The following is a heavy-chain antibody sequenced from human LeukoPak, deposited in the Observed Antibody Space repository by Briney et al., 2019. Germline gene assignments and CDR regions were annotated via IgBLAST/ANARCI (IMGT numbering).Heavy chain of an antibody. CDR1: GFTVSSNY. V-gene: IGHV4-39*01. D-gene: IGHD6-13*01. CDR3: ARHLSPLRYSSSSWFDP. Sequence: GSLRLSCAASGFTVSSNYMSWVRQPPGKGLEWIGSIYYSGSTYYNPSLKSRVTISVDTSKNQFSLKLSSVTAADTAVYYCARHLSPLRYSSSSWFDPWGQGTLVTVSS. J-gene: IGHJ5*02. CDR2: IYYSGST.